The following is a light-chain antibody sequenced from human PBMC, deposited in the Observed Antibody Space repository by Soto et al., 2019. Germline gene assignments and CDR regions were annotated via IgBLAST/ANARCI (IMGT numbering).Light chain of an antibody. CDR1: SSDIGSYNL. J-gene: IGLJ2*01. CDR2: EGS. Sequence: QSALTQPASVSGSPGQSITISGTVTSSDIGSYNLVSWYQQYPGKAPQLLIYEGSRRPSGVSNRFSGSKSGNTASLTISGLQAEDEADYYCCSYAGISTSVLFGGGTKLTVL. V-gene: IGLV2-23*01. CDR3: CSYAGISTSVL.